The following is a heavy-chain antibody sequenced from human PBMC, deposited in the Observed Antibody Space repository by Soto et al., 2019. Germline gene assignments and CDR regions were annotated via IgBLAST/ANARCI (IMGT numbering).Heavy chain of an antibody. J-gene: IGHJ4*02. CDR1: GGSISSGGYS. CDR3: AGCLTGLFDY. Sequence: SETLSLTCAVSGGSISSGGYSWSWIRQPPGKGLEWIGYIYHSGSTYYNPSLKSRVTISVDGSKNQFSLKLSSVTAADTAVYNGAGCLTGLFDYWGQGTLVTVSS. CDR2: IYHSGST. D-gene: IGHD3-16*01. V-gene: IGHV4-30-2*01.